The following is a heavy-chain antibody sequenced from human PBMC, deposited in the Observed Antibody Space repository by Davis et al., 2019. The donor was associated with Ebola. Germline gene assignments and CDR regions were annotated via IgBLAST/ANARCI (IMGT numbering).Heavy chain of an antibody. D-gene: IGHD6-13*01. J-gene: IGHJ5*02. CDR1: GGSFSGYY. V-gene: IGHV4-34*01. CDR2: INHSGST. Sequence: PSETLSLTCAVYGGSFSGYYWSWIRQPPGKGLEWIGEINHSGSTNYNPSLKSRVTISVDTSKNQFSLKLSSVTAADTAVYYCARGRSVAAAGTPNWFDPWGQGTLVTVSS. CDR3: ARGRSVAAAGTPNWFDP.